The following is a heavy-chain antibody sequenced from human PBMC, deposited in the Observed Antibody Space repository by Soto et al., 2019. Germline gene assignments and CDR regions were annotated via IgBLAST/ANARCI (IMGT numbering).Heavy chain of an antibody. CDR1: GYTFTNYG. CDR2: ISGYNGNT. CDR3: VREGQATYSDYGMDV. V-gene: IGHV1-18*01. J-gene: IGHJ6*02. D-gene: IGHD2-21*01. Sequence: QVQVVQPGDEVKKPGASVKVSCKSSGYTFTNYGFSWVRQAPGQGLEGMGWISGYNGNTKYAEKFQGRVTMTTDTSTSTAHMELRSLRSCDTAVYYCVREGQATYSDYGMDVWGQGTEVTVSS.